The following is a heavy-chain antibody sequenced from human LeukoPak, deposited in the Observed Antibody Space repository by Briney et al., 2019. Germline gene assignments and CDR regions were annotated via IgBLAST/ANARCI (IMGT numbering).Heavy chain of an antibody. D-gene: IGHD3-9*01. CDR3: ARVSLNYDILTGYYTAGDMDV. V-gene: IGHV4-59*01. J-gene: IGHJ6*03. CDR2: IYYSGST. Sequence: SETLSLTCAVYGGSFSGYYWSWIRQPPGKGLEWIGYIYYSGSTNYNASLKRGVTISVDTSKNQFSLKLSSVTAADTAVYYCARVSLNYDILTGYYTAGDMDVWGKGTTVTISS. CDR1: GGSFSGYY.